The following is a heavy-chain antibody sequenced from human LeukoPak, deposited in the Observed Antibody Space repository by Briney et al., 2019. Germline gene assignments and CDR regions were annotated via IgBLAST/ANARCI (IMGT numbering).Heavy chain of an antibody. CDR1: GSSISSTTYY. CDR3: VRGSTLRHYQY. J-gene: IGHJ4*02. Sequence: PSETLSLTCTVSGSSISSTTYYWGWIRRPPGKGLEWIGSIYYSGSTYYNPSLKSRVTVSVDTSKNQFSLNLSSVTAAGTAVYYCVRGSTLRHYQYWGQGTLVTVSS. D-gene: IGHD3-16*01. CDR2: IYYSGST. V-gene: IGHV4-39*01.